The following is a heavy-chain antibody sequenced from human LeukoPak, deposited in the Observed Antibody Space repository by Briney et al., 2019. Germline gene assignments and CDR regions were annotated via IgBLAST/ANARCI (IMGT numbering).Heavy chain of an antibody. Sequence: GASVKVSCKASGGTFSSYAISWVRQAPGQGLEWMGGIIPIFGTANYAQKFQGRVTITADESTSTAYMELSSLRSEDTAVYYCARSPGIAVASANYYYYGMDVWGQGTTVTVSS. V-gene: IGHV1-69*13. D-gene: IGHD6-19*01. CDR3: ARSPGIAVASANYYYYGMDV. J-gene: IGHJ6*02. CDR2: IIPIFGTA. CDR1: GGTFSSYA.